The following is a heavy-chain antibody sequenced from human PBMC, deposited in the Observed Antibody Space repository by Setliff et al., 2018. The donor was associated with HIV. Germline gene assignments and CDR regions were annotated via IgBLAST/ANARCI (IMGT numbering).Heavy chain of an antibody. CDR3: TSGTVYHMDV. CDR1: GFTLSDSA. CDR2: IRSKANSDAT. J-gene: IGHJ6*03. V-gene: IGHV3-73*01. Sequence: GGSLRLSCAASGFTLSDSAMHWVRQASGKGLEWVGRIRSKANSDATAYAESVEGRFTISRDESNNTAYLQMSNLKTEDTAVYYCTSGTVYHMDVWGKGTTVTVSS. D-gene: IGHD2-8*01.